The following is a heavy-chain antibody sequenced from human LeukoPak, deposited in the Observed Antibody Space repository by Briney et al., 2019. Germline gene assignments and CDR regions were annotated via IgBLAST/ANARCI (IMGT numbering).Heavy chain of an antibody. CDR3: ARVAAAGTSHLDY. CDR2: IIPILGIA. Sequence: ASVKVSCKASGGTFSSYAISWVRQAPGQGLEWMGRIIPILGIANYAQKFQGRVTITADKSTSTAYMELSSLRSEDTAVYYCARVAAAGTSHLDYWGQGTLVTVSS. D-gene: IGHD6-13*01. CDR1: GGTFSSYA. J-gene: IGHJ4*02. V-gene: IGHV1-69*04.